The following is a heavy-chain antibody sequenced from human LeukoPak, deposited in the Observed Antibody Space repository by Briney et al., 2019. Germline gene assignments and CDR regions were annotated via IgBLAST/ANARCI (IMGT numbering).Heavy chain of an antibody. Sequence: GGSLRLSCAASGFTFSSYSMNWVRQAPGKGLEWVSSISSSSSYIYYADSVKGRFTISRDNAKNSLYLQMNSLRAEDTAVYYCARGLSELWFGELLKNWFDPGAGEPWSPSPQ. D-gene: IGHD3-10*01. CDR1: GFTFSSYS. J-gene: IGHJ5*02. CDR3: ARGLSELWFGELLKNWFDP. V-gene: IGHV3-21*01. CDR2: ISSSSSYI.